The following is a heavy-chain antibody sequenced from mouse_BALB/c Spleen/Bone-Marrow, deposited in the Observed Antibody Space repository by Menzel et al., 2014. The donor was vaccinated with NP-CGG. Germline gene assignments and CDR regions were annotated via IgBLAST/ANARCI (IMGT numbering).Heavy chain of an antibody. CDR3: ARRNYYGSHYWYFDV. D-gene: IGHD1-1*01. Sequence: QVQLQQSGAELVKPGASVKLSCKASGYTFTIYWMHWVKQRPGQGLEWIGEIGPSDSDANYNQKFKGKATLTVDKSSTTAYMQLSSLTFKYSSVYYCARRNYYGSHYWYFDVLGAGTTVTVSS. CDR1: GYTFTIYW. J-gene: IGHJ1*01. CDR2: IGPSDSDA. V-gene: IGHV1-69*02.